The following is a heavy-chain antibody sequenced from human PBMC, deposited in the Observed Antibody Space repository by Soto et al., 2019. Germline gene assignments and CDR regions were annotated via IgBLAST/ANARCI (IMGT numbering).Heavy chain of an antibody. Sequence: VQLVESGGGLVQPGRSLRLSCAASGFTFDDYAMHWVRQAPGKGLEWVAGISWNSGSIGYADSVKGRFTISRDNAKNCLYLQMKILRAEDTTLSYCAKTSVARYAYHIWGQGTMGNVS. D-gene: IGHD6-19*01. CDR1: GFTFDDYA. J-gene: IGHJ3*02. CDR3: AKTSVARYAYHI. CDR2: ISWNSGSI. V-gene: IGHV3-9*01.